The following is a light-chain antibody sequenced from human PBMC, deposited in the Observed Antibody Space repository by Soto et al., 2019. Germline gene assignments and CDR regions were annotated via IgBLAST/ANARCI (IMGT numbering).Light chain of an antibody. CDR2: GSS. CDR1: QSVSSNY. Sequence: SVCTVSLKPGEGATLSCRASQSVSSNYLAWYQQKPGQAPRLLIYGSSNRATGIPDRFIGSGFGTDFTLTIDRLEPEDFAVYYCHQYGSSPTWTFGQGAKV. CDR3: HQYGSSPTWT. V-gene: IGKV3-20*01. J-gene: IGKJ1*01.